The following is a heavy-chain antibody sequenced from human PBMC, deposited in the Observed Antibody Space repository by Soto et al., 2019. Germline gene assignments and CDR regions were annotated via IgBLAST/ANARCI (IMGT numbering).Heavy chain of an antibody. V-gene: IGHV3-23*01. D-gene: IGHD1-26*01. CDR2: ISGSGGST. J-gene: IGHJ3*02. Sequence: GGALRLSCAGSGFAFSSDAMSWVRQAPGTGLEWVSAISGSGGSTYYAVSVKGRFTISRDNSKNPLYLQMNSLRAEDTAVYYCAKVHPYRSYLIWGAFDIWGQGTMVTVSS. CDR1: GFAFSSDA. CDR3: AKVHPYRSYLIWGAFDI.